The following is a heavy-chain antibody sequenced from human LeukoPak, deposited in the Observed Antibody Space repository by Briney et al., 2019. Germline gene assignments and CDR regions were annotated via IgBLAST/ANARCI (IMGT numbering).Heavy chain of an antibody. V-gene: IGHV3-7*01. J-gene: IGHJ4*02. D-gene: IGHD3-10*01. CDR1: GFTFSAYW. CDR3: AGGSGYLFES. Sequence: GGSLRLSCAGSGFTFSAYWMTWVQQAPGKGLEWVANINQGGSEKNYVASVKGRFTISRDNAGNALYLQMNSLRVEDTAVYYCAGGSGYLFESWGQGTLVAVSS. CDR2: INQGGSEK.